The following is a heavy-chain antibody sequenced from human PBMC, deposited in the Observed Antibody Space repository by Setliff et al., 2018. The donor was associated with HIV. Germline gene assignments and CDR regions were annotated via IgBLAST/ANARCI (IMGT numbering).Heavy chain of an antibody. J-gene: IGHJ6*03. CDR3: ARCPSPPYCTSTTCYVDYYYMDV. CDR2: IYYSGDT. V-gene: IGHV4-59*01. Sequence: LSLTCNVSGDSITSYYWIWIRQSPGKGLEWIGYIYYSGDTNYNPSLKSRVTMSVDTSKNQFSLKLSSVTAADMAVYYCARCPSPPYCTSTTCYVDYYYMDVWGKGTTVTVSS. CDR1: GDSITSYY. D-gene: IGHD2-2*01.